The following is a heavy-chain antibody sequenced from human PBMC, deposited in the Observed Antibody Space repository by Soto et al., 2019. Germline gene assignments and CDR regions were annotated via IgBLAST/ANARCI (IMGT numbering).Heavy chain of an antibody. Sequence: QVQLVQSGAEVKKPGASVKVSCKASGYTFTSYAMHWVRQAPGQRLEWMGWINAGNGNTKYSQKFQGRVTITRDTSASTAYMELSSLRSEDTAVYYCARGEARYYYGSGSYSGNYYYMDVWGKGTTVTVSS. J-gene: IGHJ6*03. CDR1: GYTFTSYA. V-gene: IGHV1-3*01. CDR2: INAGNGNT. D-gene: IGHD3-10*01. CDR3: ARGEARYYYGSGSYSGNYYYMDV.